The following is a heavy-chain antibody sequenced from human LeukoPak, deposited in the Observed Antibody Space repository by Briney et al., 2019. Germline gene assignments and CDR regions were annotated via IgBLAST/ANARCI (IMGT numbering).Heavy chain of an antibody. V-gene: IGHV1-18*01. CDR2: ISAYNGNT. CDR3: ARVSSQNTMIVVVITGTFDY. CDR1: GYTFTSYG. D-gene: IGHD3-22*01. Sequence: ASVKVSCKASGYTFTSYGISWVRQAPGQGLEWMGWISAYNGNTNYAQKLQGRVTVTTDTYTSTAYMELRSLRSDDTAVYYCARVSSQNTMIVVVITGTFDYWGQGTLVTVSS. J-gene: IGHJ4*02.